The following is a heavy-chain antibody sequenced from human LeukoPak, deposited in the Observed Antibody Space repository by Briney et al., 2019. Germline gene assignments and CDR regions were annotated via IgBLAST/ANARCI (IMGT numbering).Heavy chain of an antibody. V-gene: IGHV3-23*01. CDR1: GFTLSTSA. CDR3: AKGSF. Sequence: GGSLRLSCVVSGFTLSTSAMSWVRQAPGKGLEWVSGISESGGSTYYADSVKGRFTSSRDNSKNTLYLQMNNLRAEDTAAYYCAKGSFWGQGTLVTVSS. CDR2: ISESGGST. J-gene: IGHJ4*02. D-gene: IGHD3-10*01.